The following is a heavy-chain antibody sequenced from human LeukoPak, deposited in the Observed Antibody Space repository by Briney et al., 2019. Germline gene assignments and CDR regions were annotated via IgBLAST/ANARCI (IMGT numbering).Heavy chain of an antibody. Sequence: ASVKVSCKASGYTITSYDINWVRQATGQGLEWMGWMNPNTGNTGYAQKFQGRITITRDISINTAYMELSSLRSDDTAVYYCARVPTLGIYYYYHHMDVWGKGTTVTVSS. CDR2: MNPNTGNT. V-gene: IGHV1-8*03. CDR1: GYTITSYD. CDR3: ARVPTLGIYYYYHHMDV. D-gene: IGHD7-27*01. J-gene: IGHJ6*03.